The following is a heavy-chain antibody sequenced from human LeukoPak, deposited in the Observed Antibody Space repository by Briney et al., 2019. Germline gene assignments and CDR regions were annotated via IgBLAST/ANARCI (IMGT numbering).Heavy chain of an antibody. D-gene: IGHD4-11*01. V-gene: IGHV4-39*01. Sequence: SETLSLTCTVSGGSISSSSYYWGWIRQPPGQGLEWIGSIYYSGSTYYNPSLKSRVTISVDTSKNQFSLKLSSVTAADTAVYYCASRGDYSNPDDAFDIWGQGTMVTVSS. CDR3: ASRGDYSNPDDAFDI. CDR2: IYYSGST. J-gene: IGHJ3*02. CDR1: GGSISSSSYY.